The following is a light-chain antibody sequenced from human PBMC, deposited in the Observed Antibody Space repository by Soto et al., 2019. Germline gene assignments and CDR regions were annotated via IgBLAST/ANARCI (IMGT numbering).Light chain of an antibody. CDR2: GAS. CDR1: QSVSNNY. CDR3: QQRAKWPST. J-gene: IGKJ2*02. Sequence: EIVLTQSPGTLSLSPGERATLSCRASQSVSNNYLAWYQQKPGQAPRLLIYGASNRATGIPDRFSGSGSGTDFTLTITSLEPEDFAVYYCQQRAKWPSTFGPGTKVE. V-gene: IGKV3D-20*02.